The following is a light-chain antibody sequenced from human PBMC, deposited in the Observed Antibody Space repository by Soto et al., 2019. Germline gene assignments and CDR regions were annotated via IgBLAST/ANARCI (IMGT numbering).Light chain of an antibody. V-gene: IGKV1-12*01. CDR1: HVISRW. CDR2: AAS. Sequence: DIQMTQSPSSVSASVGDRVTITCRASHVISRWLAWYQQKPGKAPKLLIYAASRLQSGVPSRFSGSESGADFSLTISSLQPEDVATYYCQQTNDFPYTFGQGNKLEIK. CDR3: QQTNDFPYT. J-gene: IGKJ2*01.